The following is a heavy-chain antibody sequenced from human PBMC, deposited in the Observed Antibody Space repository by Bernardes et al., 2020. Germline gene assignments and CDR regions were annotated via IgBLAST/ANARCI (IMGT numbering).Heavy chain of an antibody. CDR1: GFTFRSSG. D-gene: IGHD6-13*01. CDR3: AKDSRIATAAAEYFQH. V-gene: IGHV3-30*18. J-gene: IGHJ1*01. Sequence: VGSLILSCAASGFTFRSSGMHWVRQAPGPGLAWVASITYAGSNKYYADSVKGRFTISRDNSKNTLYLQMNSLRAEDTAVYYCAKDSRIATAAAEYFQHWGQGTLVTVSS. CDR2: ITYAGSNK.